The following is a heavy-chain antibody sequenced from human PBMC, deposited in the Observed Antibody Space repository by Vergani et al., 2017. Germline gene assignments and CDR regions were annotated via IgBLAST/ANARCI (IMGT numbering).Heavy chain of an antibody. CDR1: GGSFSGYY. D-gene: IGHD2-15*01. CDR3: ARGRNVVVVAATLDYYYYYGMDV. V-gene: IGHV4-34*01. J-gene: IGHJ6*02. Sequence: QVQLQQWGAGLLKPSETLSLTCAVYGGSFSGYYWSWIRQPPGKGLEWIGEINHSGSTNYNPSLKSRVTISVDTSKNQFSLKLSSVTAADTAVYYCARGRNVVVVAATLDYYYYYGMDVWGQGTTVTVSS. CDR2: INHSGST.